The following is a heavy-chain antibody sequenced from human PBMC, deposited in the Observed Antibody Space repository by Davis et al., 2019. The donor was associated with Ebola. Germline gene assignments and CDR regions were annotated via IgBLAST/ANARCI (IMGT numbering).Heavy chain of an antibody. J-gene: IGHJ4*02. V-gene: IGHV3-21*01. CDR3: ARYGGYCSGGSCAFDY. CDR2: ISSSSSYI. Sequence: GESLKISCAASGFTFSSYSMNWVRQAPGKGLEWVSSISSSSSYIYYADSVKGRFTISRDNAKNSLYLQMNSLRAEDTAVYYCARYGGYCSGGSCAFDYWGQGTLVTVSS. CDR1: GFTFSSYS. D-gene: IGHD2-15*01.